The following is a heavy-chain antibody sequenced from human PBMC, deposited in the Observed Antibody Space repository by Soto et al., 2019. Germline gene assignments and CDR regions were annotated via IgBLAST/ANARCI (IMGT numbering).Heavy chain of an antibody. CDR2: IYTSGST. Sequence: PEKLSLTCTVSGGSISSYYWSWIRQPAGKGLEWIGRIYTSGSTNYNPSLKSRVTMSVDTSENQFSLKLSSVTAADTAVYYCARVQQWLPMDTGFFIAVPYPPCCPDFWCQGTTGTVS. J-gene: IGHJ6*02. D-gene: IGHD6-19*01. CDR3: ARVQQWLPMDTGFFIAVPYPPCCPDF. V-gene: IGHV4-4*07. CDR1: GGSISSYY.